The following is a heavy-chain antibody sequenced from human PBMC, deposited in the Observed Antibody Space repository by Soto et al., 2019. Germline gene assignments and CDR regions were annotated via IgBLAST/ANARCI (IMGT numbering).Heavy chain of an antibody. V-gene: IGHV3-9*01. CDR1: GFTFDDYA. Sequence: GGSLRLSCAASGFTFDDYAMHWVRQAPGKGLEWVSGISWNSGIIGYADSVKGRFTISRDNAKNSLYLQMNSLRAEETALYYCAKVKKIKGPDAFDIWGQGIMVSVS. CDR3: AKVKKIKGPDAFDI. CDR2: ISWNSGII. J-gene: IGHJ3*02.